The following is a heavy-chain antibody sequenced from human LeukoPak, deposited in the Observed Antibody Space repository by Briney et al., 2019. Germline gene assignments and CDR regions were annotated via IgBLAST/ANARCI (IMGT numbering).Heavy chain of an antibody. CDR1: GGSISSSSYY. CDR2: INHSGST. V-gene: IGHV4-39*07. J-gene: IGHJ4*02. D-gene: IGHD6-6*01. CDR3: ASTSSIAARPGFDY. Sequence: SETLSLTCTVSGGSISSSSYYWSWIRQPPGKGLEWIGEINHSGSTNYNPSLKSRVTISVDTSKNQFSLKLSSVTAADTAVYYCASTSSIAARPGFDYWGQGTLVTVSS.